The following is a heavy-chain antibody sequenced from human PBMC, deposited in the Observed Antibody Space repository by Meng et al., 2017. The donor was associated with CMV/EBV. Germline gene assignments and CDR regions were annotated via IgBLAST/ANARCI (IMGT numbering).Heavy chain of an antibody. Sequence: LSCAASGFTFSAHGMGWVRQAPGKGLEWVSVITGSGDATYYTDSVQGRFTISRDDSKNTVYMQMISLRAEDTAVYFCARTGPSYLDSWGQGTLVTVSS. CDR1: GFTFSAHG. D-gene: IGHD1-14*01. CDR2: ITGSGDAT. V-gene: IGHV3-23*01. CDR3: ARTGPSYLDS. J-gene: IGHJ5*02.